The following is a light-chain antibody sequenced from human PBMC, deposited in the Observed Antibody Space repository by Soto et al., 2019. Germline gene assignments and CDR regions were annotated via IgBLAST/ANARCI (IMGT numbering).Light chain of an antibody. CDR1: SSDVGAYNY. CDR2: DVT. J-gene: IGLJ1*01. CDR3: SSYTSSSTYV. Sequence: QSALNQPASVSGSPGQSIAISCTGTSSDVGAYNYVSWYQQHPAKAPKLMIYDVTNRPSGVSDRFSGSKSGNTASLTISGLQAEDEADYYCSSYTSSSTYVFGTGTKVTVL. V-gene: IGLV2-14*01.